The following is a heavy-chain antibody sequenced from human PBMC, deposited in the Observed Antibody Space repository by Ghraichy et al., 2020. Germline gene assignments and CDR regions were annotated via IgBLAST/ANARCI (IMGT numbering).Heavy chain of an antibody. CDR1: GYTFTSYD. J-gene: IGHJ6*02. Sequence: ASVKVSCKASGYTFTSYDINWVRQATGQGLEWMGWMNPNSGNTGYAQKFQGRVTMTRNTSISTAYMELSSLRSEDTAVYYCASGRGSYSYYYYYGMDVWGQGTTVTVSS. V-gene: IGHV1-8*01. CDR2: MNPNSGNT. CDR3: ASGRGSYSYYYYYGMDV. D-gene: IGHD1-26*01.